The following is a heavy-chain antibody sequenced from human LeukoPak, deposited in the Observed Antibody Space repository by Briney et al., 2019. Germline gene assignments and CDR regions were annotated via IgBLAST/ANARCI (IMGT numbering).Heavy chain of an antibody. CDR2: ISNNGGST. CDR3: ATEGFDI. V-gene: IGHV3-64*01. J-gene: IGHJ3*02. Sequence: GGSLRLSCAASGFTFSSYGMKWVRQAPGRGLEYVSGISNNGGSTHHANAVKGRFTVSRDNSKNTLYLQMGNLRAEDMAVYYCATEGFDIWGQGTMVTVSS. CDR1: GFTFSSYG.